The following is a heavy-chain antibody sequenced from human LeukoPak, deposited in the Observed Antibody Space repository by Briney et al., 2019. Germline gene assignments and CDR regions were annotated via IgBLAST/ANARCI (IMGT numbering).Heavy chain of an antibody. Sequence: PGGSLRLSCAASGFTFSSYAMHWVRQAPGKGLEYVSAISSNGGSTYYANSVKGRFTISRDNSKNTLYLQMGSLRAEDMAVYYCARARVRYSGYDWDYWGQGTLVTVS. D-gene: IGHD5-12*01. CDR3: ARARVRYSGYDWDY. J-gene: IGHJ4*02. V-gene: IGHV3-64*01. CDR2: ISSNGGST. CDR1: GFTFSSYA.